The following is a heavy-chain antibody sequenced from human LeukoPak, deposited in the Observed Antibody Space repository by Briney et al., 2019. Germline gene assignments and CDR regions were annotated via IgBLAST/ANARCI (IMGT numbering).Heavy chain of an antibody. CDR2: ISAYNGNT. Sequence: ASVKVSCKASGYTFTSCGISWVRQAPGQGLEWMGWISAYNGNTNYAQKLQGRVTMTTDTSTSTAYMELRSLRSDDTAVYYCARASLTTVTTVFDYWGQGTLVTVSS. CDR1: GYTFTSCG. J-gene: IGHJ4*02. D-gene: IGHD4-17*01. V-gene: IGHV1-18*01. CDR3: ARASLTTVTTVFDY.